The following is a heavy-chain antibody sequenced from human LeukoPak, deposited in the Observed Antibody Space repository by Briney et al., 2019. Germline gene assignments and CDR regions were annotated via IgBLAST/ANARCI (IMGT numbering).Heavy chain of an antibody. CDR2: ISSSGSTI. D-gene: IGHD2-15*01. CDR3: ARAGWGYCSGGSCRTGVYYYYYGMDV. J-gene: IGHJ6*02. V-gene: IGHV3-48*03. CDR1: GFTFSSYE. Sequence: AGGSLRLSCAASGFTFSSYEMNWVRQAPGKGLKWVSYISSSGSTIYYADSVKGRFTISRDNAKNSLYLQMNSLRAEDTAVYYCARAGWGYCSGGSCRTGVYYYYYGMDVWGQGTTVTVSS.